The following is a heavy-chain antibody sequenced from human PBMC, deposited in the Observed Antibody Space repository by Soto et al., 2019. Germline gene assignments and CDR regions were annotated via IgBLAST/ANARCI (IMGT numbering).Heavy chain of an antibody. D-gene: IGHD6-19*01. CDR2: IYWDDDK. Sequence: QITLKESGPTLVKPTQTLTLTCTFSGFSLSTSGVGVGWIRQPPGKALEWLALIYWDDDKRYSPSLKSRLTTPKDTSKNQVVLTMTNMDPVDTATYYCAHFIAVAAPFDYWGQGTLVTVSS. CDR1: GFSLSTSGVG. J-gene: IGHJ4*02. CDR3: AHFIAVAAPFDY. V-gene: IGHV2-5*02.